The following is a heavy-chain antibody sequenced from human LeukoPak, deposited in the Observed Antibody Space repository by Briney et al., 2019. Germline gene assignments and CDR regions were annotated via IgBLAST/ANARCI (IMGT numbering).Heavy chain of an antibody. CDR3: ARSIAVAGTPPDY. Sequence: GASVKVSCKASGGTFSSYAISWVRQAPGQGLEWMGGIIPIFGTANYAQKFQGRVTITTDESTGTAYMELSSLRSEDTAVYYCARSIAVAGTPPDYWGQGTLVTVSS. CDR1: GGTFSSYA. V-gene: IGHV1-69*05. D-gene: IGHD6-19*01. J-gene: IGHJ4*02. CDR2: IIPIFGTA.